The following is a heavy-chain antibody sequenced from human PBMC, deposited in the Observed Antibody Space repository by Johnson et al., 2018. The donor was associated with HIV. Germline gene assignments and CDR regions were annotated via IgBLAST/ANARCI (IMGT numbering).Heavy chain of an antibody. V-gene: IGHV3-33*05. CDR1: GFIVSTNY. J-gene: IGHJ3*02. CDR2: ISNDGSDK. Sequence: QVQLLESGGTLVQPGGSLRLSCVASGFIVSTNYMNWVRQAPGKGLEWVAFISNDGSDKYYPDSVKGRFTISRDNSKNTLFLQMNNLKTEDTAVYYCTTDQGSHDIWGQGTMVTVSS. CDR3: TTDQGSHDI.